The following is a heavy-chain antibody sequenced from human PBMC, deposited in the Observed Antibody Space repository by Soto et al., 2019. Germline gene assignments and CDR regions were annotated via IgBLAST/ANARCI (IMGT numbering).Heavy chain of an antibody. D-gene: IGHD2-2*02. V-gene: IGHV3-30*18. CDR2: ISYDGSNK. CDR1: GFTFNSYA. CDR3: AKDRDLGYCSSTSCYTGAPNH. J-gene: IGHJ5*02. Sequence: PWGSLRLSCAASGFTFNSYALHFFRHSPVKWLEWVAVISYDGSNKYYADSVKGRFTISRDNSKNTLYLQMNSLRAEDTAVYYCAKDRDLGYCSSTSCYTGAPNHWGQGTLVTVSS.